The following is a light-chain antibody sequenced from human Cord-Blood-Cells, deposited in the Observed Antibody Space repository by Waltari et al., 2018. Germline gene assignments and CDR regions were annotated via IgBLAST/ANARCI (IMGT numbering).Light chain of an antibody. J-gene: IGLJ2*01. CDR1: SSAVGGYNY. V-gene: IGLV2-14*01. CDR3: SSYTSSSTLV. Sequence: QSALTQPPPVSGSPGQSIPIPCTGTSSAVGGYNYVSWYQQHPGKAPKLMIYDVSNRPSGVSNRFSGSKSGNTASLTISGLQAEDEADYYCSSYTSSSTLVFGGGTKLTVL. CDR2: DVS.